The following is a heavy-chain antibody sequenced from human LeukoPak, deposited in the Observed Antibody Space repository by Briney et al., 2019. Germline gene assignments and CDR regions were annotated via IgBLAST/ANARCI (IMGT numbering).Heavy chain of an antibody. CDR2: ISGSGGST. V-gene: IGHV3-23*01. J-gene: IGHJ4*02. D-gene: IGHD6-13*01. CDR1: GFTFSSYS. Sequence: SGGSLRLSCAASGFTFSSYSMNWVRQAPGKGLEWVSAISGSGGSTHYADSVKGRFTFSRDNSKNTLYLQMNSLRAEDTAVYYCAKLSGAAAGTFDACHDYWGQGTLVTVSS. CDR3: AKLSGAAAGTFDACHDY.